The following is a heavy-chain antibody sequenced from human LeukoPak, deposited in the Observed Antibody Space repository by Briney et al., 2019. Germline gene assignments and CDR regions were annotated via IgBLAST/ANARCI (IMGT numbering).Heavy chain of an antibody. J-gene: IGHJ4*02. Sequence: PGGSLRLSCAASGFTFSNYAMSWVRQAPGKGLEWVSAITGSGAYMNYADSVKGRFTISRDTSKSTVYLQMNSLRAEDTAVYYCAKDRLEYSTLWGQGTLVTVSS. V-gene: IGHV3-23*01. CDR2: ITGSGAYM. CDR3: AKDRLEYSTL. D-gene: IGHD6-6*01. CDR1: GFTFSNYA.